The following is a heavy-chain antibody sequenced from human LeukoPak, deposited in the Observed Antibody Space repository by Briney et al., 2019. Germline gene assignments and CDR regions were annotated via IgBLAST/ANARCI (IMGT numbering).Heavy chain of an antibody. D-gene: IGHD3-9*01. CDR1: GGSFSGYY. Sequence: SETLSLTCAVYGGSFSGYYWSWIRQPPGKGLEWIGEINHSGSTNYNPPLKSRVTISVDTSKNQFSLKLSSVTAADTAVYYCARALGLRYFDWSKNWFDPWGQGTLVTVSS. CDR2: INHSGST. J-gene: IGHJ5*02. V-gene: IGHV4-34*01. CDR3: ARALGLRYFDWSKNWFDP.